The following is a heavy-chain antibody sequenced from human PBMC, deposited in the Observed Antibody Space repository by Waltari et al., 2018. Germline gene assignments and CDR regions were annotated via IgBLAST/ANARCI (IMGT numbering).Heavy chain of an antibody. Sequence: QVQLVQSGAEVKKPGASVKVSCRASGCTFTDFYIHWVRQAPGQGLEWMGTVNPNGGSTTYAQKLHDRVTMTRDTSTSTVYMELSSLRSEDTAVYYCARAGSTLIWGVAEWGQGTLVTVSS. CDR2: VNPNGGST. J-gene: IGHJ4*02. D-gene: IGHD2-2*01. CDR1: GCTFTDFY. V-gene: IGHV1-46*04. CDR3: ARAGSTLIWGVAE.